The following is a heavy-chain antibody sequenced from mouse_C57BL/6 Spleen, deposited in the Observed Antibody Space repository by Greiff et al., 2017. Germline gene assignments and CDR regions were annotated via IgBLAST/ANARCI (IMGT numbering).Heavy chain of an antibody. Sequence: EVQLQQSGPELVKPGASVKIPCKASGYTFTDYNMDWVKQSHGKSLEWIGDINPNNGGTIYNQKFKGKATVTVDKSSSTAYLELRSLTSEDTAVYYSARGIYYGNYVEAMDDWGQGTSVTVSS. CDR3: ARGIYYGNYVEAMDD. V-gene: IGHV1-18*01. CDR1: GYTFTDYN. J-gene: IGHJ4*01. D-gene: IGHD2-1*01. CDR2: INPNNGGT.